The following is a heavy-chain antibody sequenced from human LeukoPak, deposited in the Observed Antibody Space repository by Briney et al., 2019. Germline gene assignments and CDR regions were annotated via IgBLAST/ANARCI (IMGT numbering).Heavy chain of an antibody. CDR2: IFDAGRT. D-gene: IGHD6-19*01. J-gene: IGHJ4*02. CDR1: GFTVGGTY. Sequence: GGSLRLSCAASGFTVGGTYMSWVRQAAGKGWQWVSTIFDAGRTTYADSVQGRFTTSRDSYMNTLFLQMNSLRADDTAVYYCAGATKWLAHDFWGQGILVTVSS. V-gene: IGHV3-53*01. CDR3: AGATKWLAHDF.